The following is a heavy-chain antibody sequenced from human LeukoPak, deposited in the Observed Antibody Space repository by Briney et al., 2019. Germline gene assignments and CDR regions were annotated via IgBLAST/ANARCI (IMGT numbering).Heavy chain of an antibody. D-gene: IGHD6-13*01. Sequence: ASAKVSCKASGYTFTSYGISWVRQAPGQGLEWMGWISAYNGNTNYAQKLQGRVTMTTDTSTSTAYMELRSLRSDDTAVYYCARVGVGRGESSSWYFLVDYWGQGTLVTVSS. CDR2: ISAYNGNT. J-gene: IGHJ4*02. V-gene: IGHV1-18*01. CDR1: GYTFTSYG. CDR3: ARVGVGRGESSSWYFLVDY.